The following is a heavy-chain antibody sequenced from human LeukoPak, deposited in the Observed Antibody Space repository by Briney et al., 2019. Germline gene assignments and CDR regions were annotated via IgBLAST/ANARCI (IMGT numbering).Heavy chain of an antibody. CDR1: GYTFTSYY. Sequence: ASVKVSCKASGYTFTSYYMHWVRQAPGEGLEWMGIINPSGGSTSYAQKFQGRITMTRDTSTSTVYMELSSLRSEDTAVYYCARVGRYFDWSPPPRYYFDYWGQGTLVTVSS. CDR2: INPSGGST. D-gene: IGHD3-9*01. V-gene: IGHV1-46*01. CDR3: ARVGRYFDWSPPPRYYFDY. J-gene: IGHJ4*02.